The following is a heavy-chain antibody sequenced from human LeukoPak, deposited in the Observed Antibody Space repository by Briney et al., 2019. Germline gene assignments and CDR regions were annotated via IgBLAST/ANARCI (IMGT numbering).Heavy chain of an antibody. J-gene: IGHJ4*02. CDR2: IYTSGST. D-gene: IGHD6-13*01. Sequence: PSETLSLTCTVSAASLGSFYCGWVRPPAAGGMGWVGRIYTSGSTNYKPSLKSRVTMSIDTSKNQFSLKLTPVTAADTAVYYCARDGVENSSWYPLDSWGPGTLVTVSS. CDR1: AASLGSFY. V-gene: IGHV4-4*07. CDR3: ARDGVENSSWYPLDS.